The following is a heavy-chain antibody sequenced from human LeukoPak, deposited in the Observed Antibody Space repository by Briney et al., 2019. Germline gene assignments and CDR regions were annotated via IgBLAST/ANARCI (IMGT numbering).Heavy chain of an antibody. J-gene: IGHJ4*02. V-gene: IGHV3-23*01. CDR1: GFTFSSYG. CDR2: ISGSGGST. Sequence: GSLRLSCAASGFTFSSYGMSWVRQAPGKGLEGVSAISGSGGSTYYADSVKGRFTISRDNSKNTLYLQMNSLRAEDTAVYYCAKDLQGIAVAGLDYWGQGTLVTVSS. D-gene: IGHD6-19*01. CDR3: AKDLQGIAVAGLDY.